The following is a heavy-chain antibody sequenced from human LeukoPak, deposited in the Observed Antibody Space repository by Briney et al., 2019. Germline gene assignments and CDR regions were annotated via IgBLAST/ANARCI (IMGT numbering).Heavy chain of an antibody. Sequence: GGSLRLSCAASGFTFSSYSMNWVRQAPGKGLVWVAQIDSERSDTIYTDSVKGRSTISRDHAKNTVYLQLDSLRDEDTAIYYCARGGHDHAFDIWGRGTMVTVSS. CDR2: IDSERSDT. J-gene: IGHJ3*02. CDR3: ARGGHDHAFDI. CDR1: GFTFSSYS. V-gene: IGHV3-74*01. D-gene: IGHD1-1*01.